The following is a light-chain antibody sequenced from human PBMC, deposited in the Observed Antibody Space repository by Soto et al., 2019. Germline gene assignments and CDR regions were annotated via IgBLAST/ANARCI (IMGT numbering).Light chain of an antibody. V-gene: IGKV3-11*01. J-gene: IGKJ1*01. Sequence: EIVLTQSPATLSLSPGERATLSCRASQRVSSYLAWYQQKPGQAPRLLIYDASNRATGIPARFSGSGSGTDFTLTISSLEPEDFAVYYCQQRSNWHPAFGQGTKVEIK. CDR3: QQRSNWHPA. CDR1: QRVSSY. CDR2: DAS.